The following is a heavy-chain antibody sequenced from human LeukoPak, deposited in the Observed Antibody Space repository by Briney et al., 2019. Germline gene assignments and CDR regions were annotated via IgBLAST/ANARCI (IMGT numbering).Heavy chain of an antibody. J-gene: IGHJ4*02. CDR3: ARGDVDTAMVLFDY. CDR1: GGSISSYY. V-gene: IGHV4-59*01. CDR2: IYYSGST. D-gene: IGHD5-18*01. Sequence: NSSETLSLTRTVSGGSISSYYWSWIRQPPGKGLEWIGYIYYSGSTNYNPSLKSRVTISVDTSKNQFSLKLSSVTAADTAVYYCARGDVDTAMVLFDYWGQGTLVTVSS.